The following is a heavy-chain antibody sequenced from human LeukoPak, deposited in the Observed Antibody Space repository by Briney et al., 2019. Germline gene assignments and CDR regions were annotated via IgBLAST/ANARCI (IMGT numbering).Heavy chain of an antibody. J-gene: IGHJ3*02. V-gene: IGHV1-18*01. CDR3: ARGTVGITMVRGDAFDI. CDR2: ISAYNGNT. Sequence: ASVKVSCKASGYTFTSYGISWVRQAPGQGLEWMGWISAYNGNTNYAQKLQGRVTMTTDTSTSTAYMELRSLRSDDTAVYYCARGTVGITMVRGDAFDIWGQGTMVTVSS. CDR1: GYTFTSYG. D-gene: IGHD3-10*01.